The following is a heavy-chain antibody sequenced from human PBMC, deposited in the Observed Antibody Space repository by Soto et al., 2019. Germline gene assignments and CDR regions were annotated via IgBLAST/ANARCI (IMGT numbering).Heavy chain of an antibody. Sequence: QVQLQQSGPGLVKPSQTLLLTCDISGDSVSSNTAGWNWVRQSPSRGLEWLGRTCYRSKWYYDYALSVRSRITINPDTSKNQYSLQLNSVTPEDTAVYYCARGEQYSGRIFDYWGQGTLVTVSS. D-gene: IGHD1-26*01. V-gene: IGHV6-1*01. CDR1: GDSVSSNTAG. J-gene: IGHJ4*01. CDR3: ARGEQYSGRIFDY. CDR2: TCYRSKWYY.